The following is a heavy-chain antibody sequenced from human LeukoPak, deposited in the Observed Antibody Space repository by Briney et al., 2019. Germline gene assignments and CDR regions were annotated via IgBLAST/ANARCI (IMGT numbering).Heavy chain of an antibody. CDR2: TNAGNGNT. V-gene: IGHV1-3*01. J-gene: IGHJ4*02. Sequence: ASVKVSCKASGGTFSSYAISWVRQAPGQRLEWMGWTNAGNGNTKYSQKFQARVTITRDTSASTAYMELSSLRSEDTAVYYCARDPIGSRWPYYFDYWGQGTLVTVSS. CDR1: GGTFSSYA. D-gene: IGHD6-13*01. CDR3: ARDPIGSRWPYYFDY.